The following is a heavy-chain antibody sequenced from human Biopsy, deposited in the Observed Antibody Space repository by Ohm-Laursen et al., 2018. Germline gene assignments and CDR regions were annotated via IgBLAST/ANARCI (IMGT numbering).Heavy chain of an antibody. CDR2: INPNTGAT. D-gene: IGHD3/OR15-3a*01. J-gene: IGHJ4*02. CDR1: GYTLTGYA. V-gene: IGHV1-2*02. Sequence: ASVKVSCKASGYTLTGYAMHWVRQAPGEGLEWIGLINPNTGATTYAQKFQGRVTMTRDTSISIAYMELKSLRSDDTAVYYCARDLVDWTVPSWGQGTLVIVSS. CDR3: ARDLVDWTVPS.